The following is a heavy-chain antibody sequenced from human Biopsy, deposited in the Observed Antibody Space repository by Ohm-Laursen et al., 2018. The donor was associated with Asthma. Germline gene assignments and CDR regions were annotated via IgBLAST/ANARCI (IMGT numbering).Heavy chain of an antibody. D-gene: IGHD3-9*01. CDR1: GYTFISYA. Sequence: ASVKVSCKASGYTFISYAIHWVRQAPGQRLEWMGWISPIFGTTNYAQRFQGRVTITADIFTKTAYLELSSLRSEDTAMYYCARTYYDFLTGQVNDAFALWGQGTMVTVSS. J-gene: IGHJ3*01. CDR2: ISPIFGTT. V-gene: IGHV1-3*01. CDR3: ARTYYDFLTGQVNDAFAL.